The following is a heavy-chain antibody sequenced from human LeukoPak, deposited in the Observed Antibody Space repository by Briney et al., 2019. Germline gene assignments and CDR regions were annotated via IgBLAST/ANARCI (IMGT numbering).Heavy chain of an antibody. Sequence: GGSLRLSCAASGFTFSSYWMHWVRQAPGKGLVWVSRINSDGSSTSYADSVKGRFTTSRDNAKNTLYLQMNSLRAEDTAVYYCARDLGGKGWLLYGSAFDYWGQGTLVTVSS. D-gene: IGHD3-3*01. CDR3: ARDLGGKGWLLYGSAFDY. CDR1: GFTFSSYW. J-gene: IGHJ4*02. V-gene: IGHV3-74*01. CDR2: INSDGSST.